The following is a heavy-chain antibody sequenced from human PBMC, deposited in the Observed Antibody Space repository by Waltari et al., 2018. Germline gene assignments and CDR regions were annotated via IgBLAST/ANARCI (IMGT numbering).Heavy chain of an antibody. D-gene: IGHD4-17*01. Sequence: QVQLVQSGSEVKKPGASVKVSCKASGYTSTGYYVHWVRQAPGEGLEWMGWINPNSGDTNNAQKFQGVVTMTRDLSISTAYMELNKLTLDDTALYYCAYGDTVTVRYDYWGQGTRVTVSS. CDR1: GYTSTGYY. J-gene: IGHJ4*02. CDR2: INPNSGDT. V-gene: IGHV1-2*02. CDR3: AYGDTVTVRYDY.